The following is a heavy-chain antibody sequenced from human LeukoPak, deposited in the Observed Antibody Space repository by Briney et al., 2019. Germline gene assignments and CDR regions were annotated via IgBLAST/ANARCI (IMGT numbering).Heavy chain of an antibody. CDR3: ARWDMERR. D-gene: IGHD2-15*01. CDR1: GFTVRSNY. CDR2: IYSGGST. V-gene: IGHV3-66*01. Sequence: GGSLRLSCAASGFTVRSNYMSWVRQAPGKGLEWVSVIYSGGSTYYADSVKGRFTISRDNSKNTLYLQMYSLRAEDTAVYYCARWDMERRWGQGTLVTVSS. J-gene: IGHJ4*02.